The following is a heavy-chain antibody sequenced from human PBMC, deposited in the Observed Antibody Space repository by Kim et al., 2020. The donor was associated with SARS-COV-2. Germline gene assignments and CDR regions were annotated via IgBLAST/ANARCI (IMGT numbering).Heavy chain of an antibody. D-gene: IGHD3-3*01. Sequence: ASVKVSCKASGYTFTSYGISWVRQAPGQGLEWMGWISAYNGNTNYAQKLQGRVTMTTDTSTSTAYMELRGLGSDDTAVYYGARGRMTIFGVAAKGVDSGGGGTVVTVSS. V-gene: IGHV1-18*01. J-gene: IGHJ4*02. CDR2: ISAYNGNT. CDR1: GYTFTSYG. CDR3: ARGRMTIFGVAAKGVDS.